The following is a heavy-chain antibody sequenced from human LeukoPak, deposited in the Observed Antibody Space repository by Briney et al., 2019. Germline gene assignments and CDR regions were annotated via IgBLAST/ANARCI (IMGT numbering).Heavy chain of an antibody. J-gene: IGHJ4*02. V-gene: IGHV3-66*02. D-gene: IGHD4-17*01. CDR2: IYSGGST. CDR3: ARVPPNGAHFDY. Sequence: QAGESLRLSCAASGFTVSSNYMSWVRQAPGKGLEWVSVIYSGGSTYYADSVKGRFTISRDNSKNTLYLQMNSLRAEDTAVYYCARVPPNGAHFDYWGQGTLVTVSS. CDR1: GFTVSSNY.